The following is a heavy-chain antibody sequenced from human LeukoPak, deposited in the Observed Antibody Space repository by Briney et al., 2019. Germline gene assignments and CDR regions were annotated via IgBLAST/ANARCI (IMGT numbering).Heavy chain of an antibody. Sequence: SVKVSCKASGGTFSSYAISWVRQAPGQGLEWMGRIIPIFGTANYAQKFQGRVTITTDESTSTAYMELSSLRSEDTAVYYCARDDGGWSHRGGYFDYWCQGTLVTVSS. J-gene: IGHJ4*02. CDR1: GGTFSSYA. V-gene: IGHV1-69*05. CDR2: IIPIFGTA. D-gene: IGHD6-19*01. CDR3: ARDDGGWSHRGGYFDY.